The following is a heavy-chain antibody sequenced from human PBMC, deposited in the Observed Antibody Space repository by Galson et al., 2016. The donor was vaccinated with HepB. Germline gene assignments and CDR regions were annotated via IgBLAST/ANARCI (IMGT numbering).Heavy chain of an antibody. J-gene: IGHJ5*02. CDR3: ARVYVAYTSSSVDWSDP. CDR2: IAYDGNTK. V-gene: IGHV3-30-3*01. CDR1: GFTFSDYA. Sequence: SLRLSCAASGFTFSDYAMHWVRQAPGKGLEWVAVIAYDGNTKHYADSVEGRFTISRDNNKNTLYLQMNSLRTEDTAVYYCARVYVAYTSSSVDWSDPWGQGTLVTVSS. D-gene: IGHD6-6*01.